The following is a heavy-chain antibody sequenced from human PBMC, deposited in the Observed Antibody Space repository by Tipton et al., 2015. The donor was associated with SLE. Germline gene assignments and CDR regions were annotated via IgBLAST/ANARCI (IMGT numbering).Heavy chain of an antibody. V-gene: IGHV4-34*01. D-gene: IGHD4/OR15-4a*01. Sequence: TLSLTCAVYRGPFSGYYWSWIRRPPGKGLEWIGETTHSGKTNYNPSLKSRVTISADTSKNQFSLKLTSVTVADTAVYYCTRGGRGDGANPFDPWGQGTLVTVSS. CDR3: TRGGRGDGANPFDP. J-gene: IGHJ5*02. CDR1: RGPFSGYY. CDR2: TTHSGKT.